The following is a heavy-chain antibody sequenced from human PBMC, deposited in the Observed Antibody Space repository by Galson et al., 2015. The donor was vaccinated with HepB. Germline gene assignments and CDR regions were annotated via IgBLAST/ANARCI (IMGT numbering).Heavy chain of an antibody. V-gene: IGHV3-11*06. CDR3: ARAPTYYDSSGYYGWYFDL. D-gene: IGHD3-22*01. Sequence: SLRLSCAASGFTFSDYYMSWIRQAPGKGLEWVSYISSSSSYTNYADSVKGRFTISRDNAKNSLYLQMNSLRAEDTAVYYCARAPTYYDSSGYYGWYFDLWGRGTLVTVSS. CDR1: GFTFSDYY. CDR2: ISSSSSYT. J-gene: IGHJ2*01.